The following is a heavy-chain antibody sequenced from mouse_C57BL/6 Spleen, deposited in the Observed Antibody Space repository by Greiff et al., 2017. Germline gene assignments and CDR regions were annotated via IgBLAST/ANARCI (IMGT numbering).Heavy chain of an antibody. D-gene: IGHD1-1*01. CDR3: AKEDCGSSSPFDY. Sequence: DVQLVESGPGLVKPSPSLTLSCSVTGYSFTSCYYWNWIRQFPGNKLEWMGYISYDGSNNYNPSLKNRISITRDTSKNQFFLKLNSVTTEDTATYYCAKEDCGSSSPFDYWGQGTTLTVSS. CDR2: ISYDGSN. CDR1: GYSFTSCYY. V-gene: IGHV3-6*01. J-gene: IGHJ2*01.